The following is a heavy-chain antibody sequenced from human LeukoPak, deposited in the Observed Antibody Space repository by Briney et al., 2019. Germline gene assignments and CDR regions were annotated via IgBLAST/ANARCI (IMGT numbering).Heavy chain of an antibody. D-gene: IGHD5-18*01. J-gene: IGHJ6*02. CDR3: ARLQLWQNYYYYGMDV. V-gene: IGHV1-2*02. CDR2: INPNSGGT. Sequence: ASVKVSCKASGYTFTGYCMHWVRQAPGQGLEWMGWINPNSGGTNYAQKFQGRVTMTRDTSISTAYMELSRLRSDDTAVYYCARLQLWQNYYYYGMDVWGQGTTVTVSS. CDR1: GYTFTGYC.